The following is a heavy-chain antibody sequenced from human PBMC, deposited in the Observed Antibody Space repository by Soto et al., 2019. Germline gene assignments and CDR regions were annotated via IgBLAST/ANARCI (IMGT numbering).Heavy chain of an antibody. J-gene: IGHJ4*02. D-gene: IGHD1-26*01. CDR1: GFTFSSYA. Sequence: GGSLRLSCAASGFTFSSYAMSWVRQAPGKGLEWVSAISGSGGSTYYADSVKGRFTISRDNSKNTLYLQMNSLRAEDTAVYYCAKVSGRSYSEPLDYWGQGTLATVSS. CDR3: AKVSGRSYSEPLDY. V-gene: IGHV3-23*01. CDR2: ISGSGGST.